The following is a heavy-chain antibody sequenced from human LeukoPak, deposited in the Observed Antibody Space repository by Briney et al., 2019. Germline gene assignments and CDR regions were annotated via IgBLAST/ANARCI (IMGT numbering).Heavy chain of an antibody. Sequence: GGSLRLSCAASGFTFSSCEMNWVRQAPGKGLEWVSYISSSGSTIYYADSVKGRFTISRDNAKNSLYLQMNSLRAEDTAVYYCAREYSSSWYVPYYFDYWGQGTLVTVSS. V-gene: IGHV3-48*03. CDR1: GFTFSSCE. CDR2: ISSSGSTI. J-gene: IGHJ4*02. D-gene: IGHD6-13*01. CDR3: AREYSSSWYVPYYFDY.